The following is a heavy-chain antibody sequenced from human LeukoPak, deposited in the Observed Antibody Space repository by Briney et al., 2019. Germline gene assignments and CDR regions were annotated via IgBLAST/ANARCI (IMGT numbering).Heavy chain of an antibody. Sequence: PSETLSLTCTVSGGSISGYYWSWIRQPPGKGLEWIGSIYYSGSTYYNPSLRSRVTISVDTSKNQFSLKLTSVTAADTAVYNCARVPGANSDYSAIDYWGQGTLVTVSS. CDR3: ARVPGANSDYSAIDY. CDR2: IYYSGST. D-gene: IGHD5-12*01. J-gene: IGHJ4*02. CDR1: GGSISGYY. V-gene: IGHV4-59*05.